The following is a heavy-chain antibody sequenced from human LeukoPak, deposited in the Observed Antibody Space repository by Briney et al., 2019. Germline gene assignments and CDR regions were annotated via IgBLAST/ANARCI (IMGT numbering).Heavy chain of an antibody. D-gene: IGHD3-22*01. V-gene: IGHV3-23*01. Sequence: PGGSPRLSCVASGFTFSTYAMSWVRQAPGKGLEWVSGISGSGGSTYYADSVKGRFTISRDNSKNTLYLQMNSLRAEDTAVYYCARVVNDAFDIWGQGTMVTVSS. CDR1: GFTFSTYA. CDR2: ISGSGGST. CDR3: ARVVNDAFDI. J-gene: IGHJ3*02.